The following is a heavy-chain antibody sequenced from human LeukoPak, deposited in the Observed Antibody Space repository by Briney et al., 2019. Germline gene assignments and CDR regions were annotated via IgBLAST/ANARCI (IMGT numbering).Heavy chain of an antibody. V-gene: IGHV3-23*01. CDR2: ISGSGGST. CDR1: GFTFSNYA. Sequence: SGGSLRLSCAASGFTFSNYAMSWVRQAPGKGLEWVSAISGSGGSTYSADSVKGRFTISRDNSKNTLYLQMNSLRAEDTAVYYCAKGAPSSGSPFDYWGQGTLVTVSS. D-gene: IGHD6-19*01. J-gene: IGHJ4*02. CDR3: AKGAPSSGSPFDY.